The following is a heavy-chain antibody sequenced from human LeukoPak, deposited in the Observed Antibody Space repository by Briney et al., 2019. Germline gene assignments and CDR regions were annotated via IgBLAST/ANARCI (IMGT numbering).Heavy chain of an antibody. J-gene: IGHJ4*02. CDR2: ISWNSGSI. CDR3: AKDIEFTMTLTFDY. CDR1: GFTFDDYA. Sequence: GGSLRLSCAASGFTFDDYAMHWVRQAPGKGLEWVSGISWNSGSIGYADSVKGRFTISRDNAKNSLYLQMNSLRAEDMALYYCAKDIEFTMTLTFDYWGQGTLVTVSS. D-gene: IGHD3-22*01. V-gene: IGHV3-9*03.